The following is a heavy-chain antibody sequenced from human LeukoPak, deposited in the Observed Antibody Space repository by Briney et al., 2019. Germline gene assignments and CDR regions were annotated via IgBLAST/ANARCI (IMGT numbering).Heavy chain of an antibody. CDR3: ARKEHSNNWNYPSWVY. CDR2: ISSSSSYI. Sequence: MPGGSLRLSCAASGFTFSSYSMNWVRQAPGKGLQWVSSISSSSSYIYYADSVKGRFTISRDNAKNSLYLQMNSLRAEDTAVYYCARKEHSNNWNYPSWVYWGQGTLVTVSS. V-gene: IGHV3-21*01. CDR1: GFTFSSYS. D-gene: IGHD1-7*01. J-gene: IGHJ4*02.